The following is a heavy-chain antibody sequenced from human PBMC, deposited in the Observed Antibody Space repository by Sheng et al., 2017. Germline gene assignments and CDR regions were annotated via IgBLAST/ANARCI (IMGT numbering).Heavy chain of an antibody. J-gene: IGHJ4*02. CDR2: IKTDDSSA. V-gene: IGHV3-74*01. D-gene: IGHD3-16*01. Sequence: EVQLVESGGRLSSAWGGPLRLSCAASGFTFSSSWMHWVRQAPGKGLMWVSRIKTDDSSATYADSVKGRFTISRDNAKNTLYLQMNSLRAEDTAVYFCARASLDASVAHHYISFWGQGTLVTVSS. CDR1: GFTFSSSW. CDR3: ARASLDASVAHHYISF.